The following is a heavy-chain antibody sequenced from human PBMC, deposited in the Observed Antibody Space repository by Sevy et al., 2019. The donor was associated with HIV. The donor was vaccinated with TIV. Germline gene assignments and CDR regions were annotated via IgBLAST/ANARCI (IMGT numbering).Heavy chain of an antibody. CDR2: FDPEDGET. Sequence: ASVKVSCKVSGYTLTKLPMHWVRQAPGKGLEWMGGFDPEDGETIYEQRFQGRVTMTEDTSTDTAYMELSSLRSEDTDVYYCATLDFWSENPFYGTDVWGQGTTVTVSS. CDR3: ATLDFWSENPFYGTDV. CDR1: GYTLTKLP. V-gene: IGHV1-24*01. J-gene: IGHJ6*02. D-gene: IGHD3-3*01.